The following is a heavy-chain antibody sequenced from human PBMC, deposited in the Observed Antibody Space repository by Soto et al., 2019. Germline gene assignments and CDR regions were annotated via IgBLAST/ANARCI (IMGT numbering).Heavy chain of an antibody. D-gene: IGHD2-15*01. J-gene: IGHJ4*02. CDR3: ARLPRGWKTSSGGYGYFDY. V-gene: IGHV4-39*01. CDR1: GGSISSDIHY. Sequence: QLQLEESGPGLVKPSETLSLTCTVSGGSISSDIHYWGWIRQPPEKGLEWIGSLHYSGTNYYTPSLKSRVNMSADTSEDPFSLRLSSVTAADAAVYYCARLPRGWKTSSGGYGYFDYWGQGTLVTVSS. CDR2: LHYSGTN.